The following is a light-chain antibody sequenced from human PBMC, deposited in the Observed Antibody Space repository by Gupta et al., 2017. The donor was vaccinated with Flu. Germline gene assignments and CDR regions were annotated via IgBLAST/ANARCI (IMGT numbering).Light chain of an antibody. CDR3: QQDGCSPRT. J-gene: IGKJ1*01. CDR2: GAS. V-gene: IGKV3-20*01. Sequence: GTLFLSPGERATLSCRTSETVRSTYLAWYQQKPGQAPRLLIFGASSRATGIPDRFSGSGSGTDFALTISRLEPEDFAVYYCQQDGCSPRTFGQGTKVEIK. CDR1: ETVRSTY.